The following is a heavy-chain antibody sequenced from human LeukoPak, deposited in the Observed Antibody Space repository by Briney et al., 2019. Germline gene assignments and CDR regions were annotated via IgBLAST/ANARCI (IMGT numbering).Heavy chain of an antibody. CDR2: ISGSGGGT. CDR1: GFTFSSSA. V-gene: IGHV3-23*01. CDR3: AKDLGRYRNNFFDY. J-gene: IGHJ4*02. Sequence: GGSLRLSCATSGFTFSSSAMSWVRQPPGKGLAWVSTISGSGGGTYYADSVKGRFTISRDDSKNTLYLQMNSLRADDTAVYYCAKDLGRYRNNFFDYWGQGNLVTVSS. D-gene: IGHD1-26*01.